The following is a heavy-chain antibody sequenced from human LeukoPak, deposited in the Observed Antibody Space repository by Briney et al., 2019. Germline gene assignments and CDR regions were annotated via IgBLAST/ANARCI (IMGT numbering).Heavy chain of an antibody. D-gene: IGHD3-22*01. J-gene: IGHJ4*02. V-gene: IGHV3-23*01. Sequence: QPGGSLRLSCAASGFTFGSYAMSWVRQAPGKGLEWVSFISPNADRTSKADSVEGRFTISRDSPRNTLYLQMNSLRDDDTAVYYCAIMHGYYDGSGYWVQWGQGTLVTVSS. CDR1: GFTFGSYA. CDR2: ISPNADRT. CDR3: AIMHGYYDGSGYWVQ.